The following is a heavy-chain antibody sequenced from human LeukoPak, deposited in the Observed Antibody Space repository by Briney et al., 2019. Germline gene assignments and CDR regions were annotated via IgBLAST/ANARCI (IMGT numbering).Heavy chain of an antibody. CDR3: ARGCGGSPACYIIDY. CDR2: IKEDESEK. V-gene: IGHV3-7*05. Sequence: GGSLRLSCAASGFFFTNYWMSWVRQAPGKGLEWVANIKEDESEKYYVNSVKGRFTISRDNAKNSLFLHMNSLRAEDTAVYYCARGCGGSPACYIIDYWGQGTLVTVSS. J-gene: IGHJ4*02. CDR1: GFFFTNYW. D-gene: IGHD2-15*01.